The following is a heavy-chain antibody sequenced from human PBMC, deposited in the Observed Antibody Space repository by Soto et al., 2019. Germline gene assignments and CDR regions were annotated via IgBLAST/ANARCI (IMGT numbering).Heavy chain of an antibody. CDR1: GYSFTNYW. CDR3: AIQHPLDSSAWYN. CDR2: IYPGDSDT. V-gene: IGHV5-51*01. D-gene: IGHD6-19*01. Sequence: GESLKISCKASGYSFTNYWIGWVRQMPGKGLEWMGTIYPGDSDTRYSPSFQGQVTFSVDKPINTAYLHWTSLKASDTAIYYCAIQHPLDSSAWYNWGQGTLVTVSS. J-gene: IGHJ4*02.